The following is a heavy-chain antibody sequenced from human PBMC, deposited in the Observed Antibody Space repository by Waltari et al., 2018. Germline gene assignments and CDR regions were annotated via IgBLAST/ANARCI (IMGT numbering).Heavy chain of an antibody. CDR2: IYYSGST. CDR1: GGSISSRNYH. CDR3: ARVAEMATIILYPTTAPAMPTD. V-gene: IGHV4-61*05. D-gene: IGHD5-12*01. J-gene: IGHJ4*02. Sequence: QPQLQESGPGLERPSETLSLTCTVSGGSISSRNYHWGWLRQTPGKGLEWIGYIYYSGSTNYNPSLKSRVTISVDTSKNQFSLKLSSVTAADTAVYYCARVAEMATIILYPTTAPAMPTDWGQGTLVTVSS.